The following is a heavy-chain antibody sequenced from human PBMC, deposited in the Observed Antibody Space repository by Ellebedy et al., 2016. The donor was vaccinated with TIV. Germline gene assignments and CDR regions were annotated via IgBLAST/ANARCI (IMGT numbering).Heavy chain of an antibody. D-gene: IGHD3-10*01. J-gene: IGHJ4*02. CDR3: ARNYGSGSQALDY. CDR1: GGPIRNYY. V-gene: IGHV4-59*01. CDR2: IHYSGST. Sequence: MPGGSLRLSCTVSGGPIRNYYWSWIRQPPGKGLEYIGYIHYSGSTNYNPSLRSRVTISVDTSKNQFSLKVTSVTAADTAMYYCARNYGSGSQALDYWGQGTLVTVSS.